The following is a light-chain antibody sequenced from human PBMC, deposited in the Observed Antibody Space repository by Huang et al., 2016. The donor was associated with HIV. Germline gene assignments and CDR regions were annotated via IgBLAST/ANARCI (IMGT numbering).Light chain of an antibody. CDR2: KAS. CDR1: RSLNSW. Sequence: DIQMTQSPSILSASVGDRVTISCRASRSLNSWLAWYQQKPGKAPRLLIYKASTLEIGVPSRFSGTGSGAEFSLTITTLQPEDFATYYCQQYYGSFTFGGGTKVEVK. J-gene: IGKJ4*01. V-gene: IGKV1-5*03. CDR3: QQYYGSFT.